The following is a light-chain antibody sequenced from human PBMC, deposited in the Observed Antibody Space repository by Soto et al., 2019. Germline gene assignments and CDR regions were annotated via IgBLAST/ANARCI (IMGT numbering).Light chain of an antibody. J-gene: IGKJ1*01. CDR2: GAS. Sequence: EIVLTHSPATLSVSPLEIATLSCSASQSVSSNLAWYQQKPGQAPRLLIYGASTRATGIPARFSGSGSGTEFTLTISSLQSEDFAVYYCQKYNNWPRKFGQGTKVDIK. CDR3: QKYNNWPRK. V-gene: IGKV3-15*01. CDR1: QSVSSN.